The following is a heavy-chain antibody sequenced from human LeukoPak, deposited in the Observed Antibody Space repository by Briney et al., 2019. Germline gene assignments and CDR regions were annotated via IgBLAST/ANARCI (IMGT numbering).Heavy chain of an antibody. CDR1: GGSISSYY. V-gene: IGHV4-59*01. Sequence: SETLSLTCTVPGGSISSYYWSWIREPPGKGLERIWYIYYSGSTNYNPSLQSRVTISVDTSKNQFSLKLSSVTAADTAVYYCARQIDCSTTSCYVLEPYFDYWGQGTLVTVSS. J-gene: IGHJ4*02. D-gene: IGHD2-2*01. CDR3: ARQIDCSTTSCYVLEPYFDY. CDR2: IYYSGST.